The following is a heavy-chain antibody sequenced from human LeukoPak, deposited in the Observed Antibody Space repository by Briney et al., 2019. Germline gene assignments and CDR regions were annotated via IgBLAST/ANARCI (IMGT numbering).Heavy chain of an antibody. CDR1: GFTFSSYA. Sequence: GGSLRLSCAASGFTFSSYAMNWVRQAPGKGLEWLSHISVSGTTIHYADSVKGRFTISRDNAKNSVYLQMNSLRAEDTAVYYCAMGYHGSGSYHWGQGTLVTVSS. J-gene: IGHJ4*02. CDR2: ISVSGTTI. D-gene: IGHD3-10*01. CDR3: AMGYHGSGSYH. V-gene: IGHV3-48*01.